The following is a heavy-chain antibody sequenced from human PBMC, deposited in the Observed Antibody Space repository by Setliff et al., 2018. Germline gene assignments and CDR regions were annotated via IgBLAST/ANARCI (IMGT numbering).Heavy chain of an antibody. CDR2: INTGGGSA. CDR1: GYAFTSYY. V-gene: IGHV1-46*01. D-gene: IGHD6-13*01. CDR3: VRGGLAAAGKKGVFEH. J-gene: IGHJ4*02. Sequence: GASVKVSCKASGYAFTSYYMYWVRQAPGQGLEWMGTINTGGGSASIVDQFQGRVTMTRDTSTSTVYLELNSLRSDDTAVYYCVRGGLAAAGKKGVFEHWGQGTLVTVSS.